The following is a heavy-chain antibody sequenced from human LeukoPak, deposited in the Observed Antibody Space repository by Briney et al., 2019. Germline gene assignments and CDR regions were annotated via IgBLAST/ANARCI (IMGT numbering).Heavy chain of an antibody. D-gene: IGHD5-12*01. CDR3: AKDRGVATIYYFDY. CDR1: GFTFSSYA. V-gene: IGHV3-23*01. CDR2: ICSSGSST. J-gene: IGHJ4*02. Sequence: GGSLRLSCAASGFTFSSYAMSWVRQAPGKGLEWVSAICSSGSSTYYADSVKGWFTISRDNSKNTLYLQMNSLRAEDTAVYYCAKDRGVATIYYFDYWGQGTLVTVSS.